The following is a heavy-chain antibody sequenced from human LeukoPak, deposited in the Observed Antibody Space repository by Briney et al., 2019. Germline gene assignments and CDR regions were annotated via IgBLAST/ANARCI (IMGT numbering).Heavy chain of an antibody. J-gene: IGHJ4*02. V-gene: IGHV4-31*03. CDR1: GDSISSGGYY. CDR2: IYYSGSS. CDR3: ARDKAGTRDY. Sequence: SETLSLTCTVSGDSISSGGYYWSWLRQRPGKGLEWIGYIYYSGSSYYNPSLKSRVTISVDTSNNQFSLKLSSVTAADTAVYYCARDKAGTRDYWGQGTLVTVSS. D-gene: IGHD6-19*01.